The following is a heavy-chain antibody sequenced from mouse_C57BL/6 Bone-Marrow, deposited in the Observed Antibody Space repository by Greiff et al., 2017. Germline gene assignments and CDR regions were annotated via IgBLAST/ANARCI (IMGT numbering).Heavy chain of an antibody. V-gene: IGHV5-4*01. Sequence: EVMLVESGGGLVKPGGSLKLSCAASGFTFSSYAMSWVRQTPEKRLEWVATISDGGSYTYYPDNVKGRFTISRDNAKNNLYLQMSHLKSEDTAMYYGARDQTAQATFDYWGQGTTLTVSS. CDR1: GFTFSSYA. D-gene: IGHD3-2*02. CDR3: ARDQTAQATFDY. CDR2: ISDGGSYT. J-gene: IGHJ2*01.